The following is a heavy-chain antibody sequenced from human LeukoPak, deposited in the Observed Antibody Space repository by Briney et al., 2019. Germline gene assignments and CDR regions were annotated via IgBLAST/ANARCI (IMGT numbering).Heavy chain of an antibody. CDR1: GFTFSSYA. J-gene: IGHJ4*02. D-gene: IGHD3-22*01. CDR2: VWYDGTKT. CDR3: ARGVDYYDSSGTIDY. Sequence: PGRSLRLSCAASGFTFSSYAMHWVRQAPGKGLEWVAVVWYDGTKTYSPDSVKGRITISRDVSKNTLYLQMNSLRAEDTAVYHCARGVDYYDSSGTIDYWGQGTLVTVSS. V-gene: IGHV3-33*01.